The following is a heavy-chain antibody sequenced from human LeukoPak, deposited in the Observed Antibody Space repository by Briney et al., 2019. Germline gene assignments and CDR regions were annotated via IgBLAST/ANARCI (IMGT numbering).Heavy chain of an antibody. CDR2: INPGDSDI. CDR1: GYSFNTYW. CDR3: ARHVVRIPFDY. J-gene: IGHJ4*02. V-gene: IGHV5-51*01. D-gene: IGHD2-15*01. Sequence: GESLKISCKVSGYSFNTYWIGWVRQMPGKGLEGMGIINPGDSDIRYSPSFQGQVTISADKSISTAYLQWSSLKASDTAMYYCARHVVRIPFDYWGQGTLVTVSS.